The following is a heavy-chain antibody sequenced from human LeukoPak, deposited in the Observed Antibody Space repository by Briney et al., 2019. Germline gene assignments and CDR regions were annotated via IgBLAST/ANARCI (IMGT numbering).Heavy chain of an antibody. Sequence: ASVKVSCKASGYTFSSYGITWVRQAPGQGLEWMGWISTYNGNTSCAQKLQGRVAMTTDTSTSTAYMVLTSLRSDDTAVYYCARGSRGLAVAGIDYWGQGTLVTVSS. CDR2: ISTYNGNT. CDR1: GYTFSSYG. CDR3: ARGSRGLAVAGIDY. J-gene: IGHJ4*02. D-gene: IGHD6-19*01. V-gene: IGHV1-18*01.